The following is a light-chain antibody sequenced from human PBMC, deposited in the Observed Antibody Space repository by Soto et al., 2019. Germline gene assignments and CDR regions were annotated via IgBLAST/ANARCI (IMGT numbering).Light chain of an antibody. CDR2: DVS. CDR3: QQNSTSRSWT. V-gene: IGKV3-11*01. J-gene: IGKJ1*01. Sequence: EIVLTQSPATLSLSPGERGTLSCRASESVTDYLAWYQQKPGQAPRLLVYDVSNRATGIPDRFSGSGSGTDFTLTISRLDPEDFAVYYCQQNSTSRSWTFGQGTKVDI. CDR1: ESVTDY.